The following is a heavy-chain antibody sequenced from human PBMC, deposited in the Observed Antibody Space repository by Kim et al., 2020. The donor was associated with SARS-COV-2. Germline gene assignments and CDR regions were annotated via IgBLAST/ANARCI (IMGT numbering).Heavy chain of an antibody. CDR3: ARVQTGPRGYFDL. J-gene: IGHJ2*01. V-gene: IGHV4-4*02. Sequence: YNPSLTSRISISVDKSNNQFSLKVNSVTAADTAVYYCARVQTGPRGYFDLWGRGTLVTVSS.